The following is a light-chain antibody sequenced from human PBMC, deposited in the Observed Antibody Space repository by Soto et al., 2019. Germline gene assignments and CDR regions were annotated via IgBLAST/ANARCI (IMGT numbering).Light chain of an antibody. CDR2: AAS. J-gene: IGKJ1*01. CDR1: QSISSY. CDR3: QQSYSTPQT. V-gene: IGKV1-39*01. Sequence: DIQMTQSPSSLSASVGDRVTITCRASQSISSYLNWSQQKPGKAPKLLIYAASSLQSGVPSMFSGSGSGTDFTLTISSLQPEDFATYYCQQSYSTPQTFGQGTKVEIK.